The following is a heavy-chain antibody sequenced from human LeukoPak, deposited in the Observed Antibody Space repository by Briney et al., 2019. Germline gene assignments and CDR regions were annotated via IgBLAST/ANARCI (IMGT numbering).Heavy chain of an antibody. CDR2: IYYSGST. D-gene: IGHD3-22*01. CDR3: ARLKFCDSTGYSPGHYMDV. CDR1: GGSISSSSYY. V-gene: IGHV4-39*06. J-gene: IGHJ6*03. Sequence: TASETLSLTCTVSGGSISSSSYYWGWIRQPPGKGLEWIGSIYYSGSTYYNPSLKSRVTISVDTSKNQFALKLSAVTAADTAVYYCARLKFCDSTGYSPGHYMDVWGKGTTVTVSS.